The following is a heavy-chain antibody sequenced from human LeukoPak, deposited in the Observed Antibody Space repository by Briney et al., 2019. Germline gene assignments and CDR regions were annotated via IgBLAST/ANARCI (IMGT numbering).Heavy chain of an antibody. CDR1: GFTFSSSW. CDR3: ARDKGYLAFDY. J-gene: IGHJ4*02. CDR2: IKEDGSQK. D-gene: IGHD2-15*01. V-gene: IGHV3-7*01. Sequence: PGGSLRLSCAASGFTFSSSWMTWARQAPGGGLERGANIKEDGSQKYYVDSVKGRFTISRDNAENSLYLQMNSLRAEDTAVYYCARDKGYLAFDYWGQGTLVTVSS.